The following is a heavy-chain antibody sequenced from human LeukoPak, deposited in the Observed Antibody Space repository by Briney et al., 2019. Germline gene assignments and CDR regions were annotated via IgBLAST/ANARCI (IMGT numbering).Heavy chain of an antibody. D-gene: IGHD6-13*01. CDR2: IYYSGST. Sequence: PSETLSLTCTVSGGSISSSSYYWGWIRQPPGKGLEWIGSIYYSGSTYYNPSLKSRVTISVDTSKNQFSLKLSSVTAADTAVYYCARAVRAAGVLPFDYWGQGTLVTVSS. J-gene: IGHJ4*02. CDR3: ARAVRAAGVLPFDY. V-gene: IGHV4-39*07. CDR1: GGSISSSSYY.